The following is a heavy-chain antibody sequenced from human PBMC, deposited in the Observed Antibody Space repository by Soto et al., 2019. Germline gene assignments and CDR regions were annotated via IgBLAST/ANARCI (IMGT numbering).Heavy chain of an antibody. Sequence: GASVNVSCKASGYTFTAYYIHWVRQAPGQGLEWMGWINPHNGGTNYAQKFQGRVTMTRDTSISTAYMELSRLRSDDTAVYYCARGYYYDSSGNLAYWGQGTLVTVSS. V-gene: IGHV1-2*02. CDR3: ARGYYYDSSGNLAY. CDR2: INPHNGGT. D-gene: IGHD3-22*01. J-gene: IGHJ4*02. CDR1: GYTFTAYY.